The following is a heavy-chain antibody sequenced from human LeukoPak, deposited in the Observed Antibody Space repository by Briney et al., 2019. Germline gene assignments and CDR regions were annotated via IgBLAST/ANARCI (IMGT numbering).Heavy chain of an antibody. CDR1: GGTFSSYA. CDR2: IIPIFGTA. D-gene: IGHD6-6*01. CDR3: ARDSIAAPIMGFDY. V-gene: IGHV1-69*13. J-gene: IGHJ4*02. Sequence: ASVKVSCKASGGTFSSYAISWVRQAPGQGLEWMGGIIPIFGTANYAQKFQGRVTITADESTSTAYMELSSLRSEDTAVFYCARDSIAAPIMGFDYWGQGTLVTVSS.